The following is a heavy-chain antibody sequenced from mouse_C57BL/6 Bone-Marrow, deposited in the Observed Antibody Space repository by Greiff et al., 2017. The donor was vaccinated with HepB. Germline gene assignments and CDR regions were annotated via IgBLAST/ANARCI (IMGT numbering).Heavy chain of an antibody. Sequence: VQLQQSGAELVRPGASVKLSCTASGFNIKDDYMHWVKQRPEQGLEWIGWIDPENGDTEYASKFQGKATITADTSSNTAYLQLSSLTSEDSAVYFCARGTTVENWGQGTTLTVSS. D-gene: IGHD1-1*01. CDR3: ARGTTVEN. V-gene: IGHV14-4*01. CDR1: GFNIKDDY. CDR2: IDPENGDT. J-gene: IGHJ2*01.